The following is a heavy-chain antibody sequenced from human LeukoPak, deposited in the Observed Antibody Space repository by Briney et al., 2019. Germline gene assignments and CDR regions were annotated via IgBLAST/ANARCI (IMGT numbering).Heavy chain of an antibody. CDR1: GFSFRNYW. V-gene: IGHV3-7*01. Sequence: PGGSLRLSCVVSGFSFRNYWMSWVRQTPGRGLQWVAHTNYDGTEKYYVDSVKGRFTISRDNAKNSLYLQMNSLRVEDTAVYYCAKFGGDLGVAFDNWGQGTLVTVS. CDR2: TNYDGTEK. CDR3: AKFGGDLGVAFDN. D-gene: IGHD2-21*02. J-gene: IGHJ4*02.